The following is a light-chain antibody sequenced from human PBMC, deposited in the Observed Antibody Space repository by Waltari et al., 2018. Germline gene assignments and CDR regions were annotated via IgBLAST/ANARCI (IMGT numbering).Light chain of an antibody. CDR2: KSS. CDR1: PGVVHSIGDTS. J-gene: IGKJ1*01. Sequence: DLGLPPYPPSLRVTLGQPESLSCRSSPGVVHSIGDTSLNWFHQRPGQSPRRLIYKSSYRDSGVPDRFSGRGSGTDVTLKISRVEAEDGVSDYCMQGTHWPPWTFGQGTKVEIK. V-gene: IGKV2-30*02. CDR3: MQGTHWPPWT.